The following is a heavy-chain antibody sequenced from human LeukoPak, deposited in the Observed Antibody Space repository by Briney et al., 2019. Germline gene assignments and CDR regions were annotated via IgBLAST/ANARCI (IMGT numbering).Heavy chain of an antibody. D-gene: IGHD3-22*01. CDR1: GDSVSNYLYY. CDR3: ARAQYYYDSSGYYYRPTDDAFDI. Sequence: PSGTLSLTCTVSGDSVSNYLYYWTWIRQPPGKGLEWIGYIHHTGNTKYSPSLRSRVTISLDTSNNEFSLRLSSVTAADTAVYYCARAQYYYDSSGYYYRPTDDAFDIWGQGTMVTVSS. CDR2: IHHTGNT. J-gene: IGHJ3*02. V-gene: IGHV4-61*01.